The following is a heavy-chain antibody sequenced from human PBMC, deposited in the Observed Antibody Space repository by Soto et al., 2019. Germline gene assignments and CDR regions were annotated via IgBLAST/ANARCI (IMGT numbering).Heavy chain of an antibody. D-gene: IGHD1-7*01. CDR3: ARAGSLRNWNYEGYYYYGMDV. J-gene: IGHJ6*02. Sequence: GASVKVSCKASGYTFTSYYMHWVRQAPGQGLEWMGIINPSGGSTSYAQKFQGRVTMTRDTSTSTVYMELSSLRSEDTAVYYCARAGSLRNWNYEGYYYYGMDVWGQGTTVTVSS. CDR1: GYTFTSYY. V-gene: IGHV1-46*01. CDR2: INPSGGST.